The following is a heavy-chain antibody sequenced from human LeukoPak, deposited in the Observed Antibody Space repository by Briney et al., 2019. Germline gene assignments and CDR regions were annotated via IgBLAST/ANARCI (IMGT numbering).Heavy chain of an antibody. Sequence: SETLSLTCAVYGGSFSGYYWSWIRQPPGKGLEWIGEINHSGSTNYNPSLKSRVTISVDTSKNQFSLKLSSVTAADTAVYYCARGADRTPTHMLTRFDIWGQGTMVTVSS. CDR3: ARGADRTPTHMLTRFDI. D-gene: IGHD2-15*01. V-gene: IGHV4-34*01. CDR2: INHSGST. J-gene: IGHJ3*02. CDR1: GGSFSGYY.